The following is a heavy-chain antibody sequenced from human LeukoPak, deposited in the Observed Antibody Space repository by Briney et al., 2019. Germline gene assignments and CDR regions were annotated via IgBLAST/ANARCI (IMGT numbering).Heavy chain of an antibody. CDR1: GIPFSSYG. V-gene: IGHV3-33*01. Sequence: TGGSLRLSCAASGIPFSSYGMHWVRQAPGKGLEWVAGIWYDGSKKYYAYFVKGRFTISRDNSKNTLSLQMSSLRVEDTAVYYCARWNQGHGLDVWGQGTTVTVSS. CDR2: IWYDGSKK. J-gene: IGHJ6*02. D-gene: IGHD4-23*01. CDR3: ARWNQGHGLDV.